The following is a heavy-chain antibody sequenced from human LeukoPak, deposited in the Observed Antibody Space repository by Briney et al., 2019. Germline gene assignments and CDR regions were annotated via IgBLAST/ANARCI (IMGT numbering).Heavy chain of an antibody. V-gene: IGHV3-74*01. D-gene: IGHD2-15*01. CDR1: GFTFSLYW. J-gene: IGHJ5*02. CDR2: INHDGSDT. CDR3: VRGGPSTWS. Sequence: PGGSLRLSRVVSGFTFSLYWMNWVRHVPGRGPVWVSRINHDGSDTIYADSVRGRFTISRDDAKNTLYLQMNNLRAEDTAVYYCVRGGPSTWSWGQGTLVTVSS.